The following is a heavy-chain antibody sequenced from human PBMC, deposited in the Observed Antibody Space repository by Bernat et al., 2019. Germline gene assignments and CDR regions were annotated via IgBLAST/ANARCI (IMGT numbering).Heavy chain of an antibody. V-gene: IGHV3-64*01. CDR2: LLGNGAHP. D-gene: IGHD5-12*01. CDR1: GFTFSTYA. CDR3: ARDKDGGYAFDY. J-gene: IGHJ4*02. Sequence: EVELVESGGGLVQPGGSLRLSCTASGFTFSTYAMHWVRQTPGKGLEYVSSLLGNGAHPQYANSVKGRFTISRDNSKNTPYLQMGSLRPEDTAMYYCARDKDGGYAFDYWGQGTLVTVSS.